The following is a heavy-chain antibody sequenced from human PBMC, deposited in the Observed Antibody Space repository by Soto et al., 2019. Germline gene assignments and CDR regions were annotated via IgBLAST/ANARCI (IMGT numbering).Heavy chain of an antibody. V-gene: IGHV1-69*06. CDR2: IIPIFGTA. D-gene: IGHD5-12*01. Sequence: QVQLVQSGAEVKKPGSSVKVSCKASGGTFSSYAISWVRQAPGQGLEWMGGIIPIFGTANYAQKFQGRVTITADKSTSTAYMELSRLRAADTAVYYWSRDLGRVEMANEGLRDYYYYGMDVWGQGTTVTVSS. J-gene: IGHJ6*01. CDR3: SRDLGRVEMANEGLRDYYYYGMDV. CDR1: GGTFSSYA.